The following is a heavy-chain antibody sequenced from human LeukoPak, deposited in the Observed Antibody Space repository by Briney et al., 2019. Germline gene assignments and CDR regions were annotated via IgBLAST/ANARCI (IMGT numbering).Heavy chain of an antibody. Sequence: ASVNVSCKASGYTFTGYYMHWVRQAPGQGLEWMERINPNSGGTNYAQKFQGRVTMTRDTSISTAYMELSRLRSDDTAVYYCAAGDIVVVPAAMPAPYYYYYYGMDVWGQGTTVTVSS. V-gene: IGHV1-2*06. CDR3: AAGDIVVVPAAMPAPYYYYYYGMDV. CDR2: INPNSGGT. D-gene: IGHD2-2*01. J-gene: IGHJ6*02. CDR1: GYTFTGYY.